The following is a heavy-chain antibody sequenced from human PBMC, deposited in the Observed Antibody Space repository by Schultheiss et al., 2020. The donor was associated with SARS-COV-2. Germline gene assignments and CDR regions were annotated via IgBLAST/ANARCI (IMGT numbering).Heavy chain of an antibody. CDR1: GLTFSSYA. CDR2: IHYDGSNK. CDR3: AKDYYGSGTYPDY. J-gene: IGHJ4*02. D-gene: IGHD3-10*01. Sequence: GGSLRLSCAASGLTFSSYAMSWVRQAPGKGLEWVAFIHYDGSNKYYADSVKGRFTISRDNSKNTLYLQMNSLRTEDTAVYYCAKDYYGSGTYPDYWGQGTLVTVSS. V-gene: IGHV3-30*02.